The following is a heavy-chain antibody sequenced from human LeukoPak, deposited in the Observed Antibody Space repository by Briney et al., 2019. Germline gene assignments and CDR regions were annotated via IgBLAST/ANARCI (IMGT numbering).Heavy chain of an antibody. CDR1: GFTFSSYA. Sequence: GGSLRLSYAASGFTFSSYAMSWVRQAPGKGLEWVSAISGSGGSTHYADSVKGRFTISRDNSKNTLYLQMNSLRAEDTAVYYCAKDRGYYDSSVFDYWGQGTLVTVSS. J-gene: IGHJ4*02. V-gene: IGHV3-23*01. D-gene: IGHD3-22*01. CDR2: ISGSGGST. CDR3: AKDRGYYDSSVFDY.